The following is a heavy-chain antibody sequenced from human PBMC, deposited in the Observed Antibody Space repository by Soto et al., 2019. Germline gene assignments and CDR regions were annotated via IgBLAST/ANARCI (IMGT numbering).Heavy chain of an antibody. CDR2: IYPGDSDT. CDR1: GYTFTNYW. CDR3: AASIFYYGMDV. V-gene: IGHV5-51*01. J-gene: IGHJ6*02. Sequence: GESLKISCKCSGYTFTNYWIGWVRQMPGKGLEWMGIIYPGDSDTKYNPSFQGQVTISADKSITTTYLQWRSLKASDTAIYYCAASIFYYGMDVWGQGTTVTVSS.